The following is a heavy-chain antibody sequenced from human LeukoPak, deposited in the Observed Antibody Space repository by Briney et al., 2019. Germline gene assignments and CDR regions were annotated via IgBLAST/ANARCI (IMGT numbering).Heavy chain of an antibody. V-gene: IGHV3-48*04. CDR1: GFTFSSYS. D-gene: IGHD6-13*01. CDR2: ISSSSSTI. J-gene: IGHJ4*02. CDR3: ARVSSWYSV. Sequence: GGSLRLSCAASGFTFSSYSMNWVRQAPGKGLEWVSYISSSSSTIYYADSVKGRFTISRDDAKNSLYLQMNSLRAEDTAVYYCARVSSWYSVWGQGTLVTVSS.